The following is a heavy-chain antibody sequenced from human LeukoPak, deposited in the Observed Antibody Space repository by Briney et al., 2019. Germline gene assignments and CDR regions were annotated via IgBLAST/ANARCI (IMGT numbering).Heavy chain of an antibody. D-gene: IGHD3-10*01. V-gene: IGHV3-43*02. CDR2: ISGDGGSA. Sequence: GGSLRLSCAASGFSFDDYAIHWVRQAPGKGLEWVSVISGDGGSAYFGDSVKGRFTVSRDNSKNSLYLQMNSLRTKDTALYFCAKDSARIGSSYSYNWFDFWGQGTLVTVSS. CDR3: AKDSARIGSSYSYNWFDF. J-gene: IGHJ5*01. CDR1: GFSFDDYA.